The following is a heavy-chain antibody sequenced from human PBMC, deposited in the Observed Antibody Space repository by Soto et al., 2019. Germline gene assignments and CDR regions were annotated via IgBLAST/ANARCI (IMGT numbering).Heavy chain of an antibody. CDR3: ARDMRHDYASGRPDY. Sequence: QVELVESGGGVVQPGASLRLSCVASGFTFSDFPLHWVRRAPGKGLEWVAVISYDGNDESYSDSVKGRFTISRDNSKTTVYLQMNSLRADDMAVYHCARDMRHDYASGRPDYLGQGTLVTVSS. J-gene: IGHJ4*02. D-gene: IGHD3-10*01. V-gene: IGHV3-30-3*01. CDR1: GFTFSDFP. CDR2: ISYDGNDE.